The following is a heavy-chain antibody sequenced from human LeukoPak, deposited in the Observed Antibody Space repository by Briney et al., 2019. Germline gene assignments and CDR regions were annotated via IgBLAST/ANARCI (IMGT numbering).Heavy chain of an antibody. Sequence: SETLSLTCAVYGGSFSGYYWSWIRQPPGKGLEWIGEINVCGCTNYNPSLKSRVTISVDTSKNQFSLKLSSVTAADTAVYYCAREYDYVWGSYRYTPQAVWFDPWGQGTLVTV. D-gene: IGHD3-16*02. J-gene: IGHJ5*02. V-gene: IGHV4-34*01. CDR3: AREYDYVWGSYRYTPQAVWFDP. CDR2: INVCGCT. CDR1: GGSFSGYY.